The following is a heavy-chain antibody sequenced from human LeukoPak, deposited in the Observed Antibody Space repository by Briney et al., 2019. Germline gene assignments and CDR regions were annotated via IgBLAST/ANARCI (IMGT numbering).Heavy chain of an antibody. D-gene: IGHD3-10*01. J-gene: IGHJ4*02. CDR1: GFTFSNAW. Sequence: GGSLRLSCAASGFTFSNAWMSWVRQAPGKGLEWVANIKQDGSREYYVDSVKGRFTISRDNAKNSLFLQMNSLRAEDTAVFYCARDYYASGSYDYWGQGTLVTVSS. CDR3: ARDYYASGSYDY. CDR2: IKQDGSRE. V-gene: IGHV3-7*04.